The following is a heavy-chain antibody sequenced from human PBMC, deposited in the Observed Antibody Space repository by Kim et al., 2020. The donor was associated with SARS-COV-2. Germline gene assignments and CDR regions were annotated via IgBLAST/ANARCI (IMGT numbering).Heavy chain of an antibody. D-gene: IGHD3-3*01. Sequence: VKSRFTISRDDSRNTVYLQMNSLKPEDPAVYYCASVVAATLVFWDAFAIWGRGTMVTVSS. J-gene: IGHJ3*02. CDR3: ASVVAATLVFWDAFAI. V-gene: IGHV3-73*01.